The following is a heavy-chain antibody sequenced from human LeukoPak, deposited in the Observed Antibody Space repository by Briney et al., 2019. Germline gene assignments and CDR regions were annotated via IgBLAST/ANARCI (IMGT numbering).Heavy chain of an antibody. J-gene: IGHJ4*02. V-gene: IGHV1-2*02. Sequence: ASVKVSCKSSGYTFTGHYMHWVRQAPGQGLEWMGWINPNSGGTNYAQKFQGRVTMTRDTSISTAYMELSRLRSDDTAVYYCARWRGYASDWSGPFDDWGQGNLVTVSS. D-gene: IGHD6-19*01. CDR3: ARWRGYASDWSGPFDD. CDR2: INPNSGGT. CDR1: GYTFTGHY.